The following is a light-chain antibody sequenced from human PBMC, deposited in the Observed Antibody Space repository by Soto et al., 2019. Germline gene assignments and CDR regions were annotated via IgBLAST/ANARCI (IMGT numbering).Light chain of an antibody. J-gene: IGKJ5*01. CDR3: QQRSSWTRIT. V-gene: IGKV3-11*01. Sequence: EIVLTQSPITLSLSPGERAALSCRASQSVRNYLAWYQQRPGQAPRLLIYDASNRASGVPARFSGSGSGTDFTLTISSLESEDFAIYYCQQRSSWTRITFGQGTRLEIK. CDR1: QSVRNY. CDR2: DAS.